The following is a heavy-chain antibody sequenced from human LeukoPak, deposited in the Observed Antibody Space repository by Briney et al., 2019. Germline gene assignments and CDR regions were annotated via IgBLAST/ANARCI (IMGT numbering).Heavy chain of an antibody. CDR1: GYTFTSYG. J-gene: IGHJ3*02. V-gene: IGHV1-18*01. Sequence: ASVKVSCKASGYTFTSYGISWVRQAPGQGLEWMGWISAYNGNTNYAQKLQGRVTMTTDTSTSTAYMELRSLRSDDTAVYYCARVLPCGGDCQPPFDAWAFDIWGQGTMVTVSS. CDR3: ARVLPCGGDCQPPFDAWAFDI. CDR2: ISAYNGNT. D-gene: IGHD2-21*02.